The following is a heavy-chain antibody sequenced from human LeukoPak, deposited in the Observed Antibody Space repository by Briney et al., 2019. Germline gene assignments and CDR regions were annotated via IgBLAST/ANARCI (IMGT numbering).Heavy chain of an antibody. D-gene: IGHD3-22*01. CDR2: ISSSSSYI. V-gene: IGHV3-21*01. CDR1: GFTSSSYS. Sequence: GGSLRLSCAASGFTSSSYSMNWVRQAPGKGLEWVSSISSSSSYIYYADSVKGRFTISRDNAKNSLYLQMNSLRAEDTAVYYCARGVYYDSSGYSNNWFDPWGQGTLVTVSS. J-gene: IGHJ5*02. CDR3: ARGVYYDSSGYSNNWFDP.